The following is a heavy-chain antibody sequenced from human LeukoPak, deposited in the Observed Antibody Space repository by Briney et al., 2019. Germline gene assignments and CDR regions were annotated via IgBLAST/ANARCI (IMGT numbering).Heavy chain of an antibody. CDR2: ISSSSSYI. Sequence: GGSLRLSCAASGFTFSSNSMSWVRQAPGKGLVRVSSISSSSSYIYYADSVKGRFTISRDNAKNSLYLQMNSLRAEDTAVYYCAREGGYYDSSGYYDNAFDYWGQGTLVTVSS. CDR3: AREGGYYDSSGYYDNAFDY. D-gene: IGHD3-22*01. V-gene: IGHV3-21*01. CDR1: GFTFSSNS. J-gene: IGHJ4*02.